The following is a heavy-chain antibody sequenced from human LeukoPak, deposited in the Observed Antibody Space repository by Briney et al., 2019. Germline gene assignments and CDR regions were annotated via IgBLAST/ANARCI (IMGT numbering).Heavy chain of an antibody. J-gene: IGHJ5*02. CDR2: IYSGAST. D-gene: IGHD3-10*01. V-gene: IGHV3-53*01. CDR1: GFTVSSNY. Sequence: GGSLRLSCAASGFTVSSNYMSWVRQAPGKGLEWVSVIYSGASTYYTDSAKVRFTISRDNSKNTLYLQMNSLRAEDTAVSYCARGFSSFDPWGQGTLVTVSS. CDR3: ARGFSSFDP.